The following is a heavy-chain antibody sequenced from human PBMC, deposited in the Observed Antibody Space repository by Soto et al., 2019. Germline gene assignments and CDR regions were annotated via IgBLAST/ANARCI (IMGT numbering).Heavy chain of an antibody. CDR3: GASGSFDDFGY. CDR2: ISSSSSYI. V-gene: IGHV3-21*01. J-gene: IGHJ4*02. Sequence: GGSLRLSCAASGFTFSSYSMSWVRQAPGKGLEWVSSISSSSSYIYYADSVKGRFTISRDNAKNSLYLQMNSMRAEDTAVYYCGASGSFDDFGYWGQGTLVTVSS. CDR1: GFTFSSYS. D-gene: IGHD3-10*01.